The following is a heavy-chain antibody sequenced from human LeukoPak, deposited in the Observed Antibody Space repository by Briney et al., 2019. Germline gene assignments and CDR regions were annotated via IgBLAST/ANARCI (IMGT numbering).Heavy chain of an antibody. CDR2: ISGSGGST. V-gene: IGHV3-23*01. J-gene: IGHJ6*02. CDR1: GFTFSSYA. CDR3: AKDDLPGYYYYYGMDV. D-gene: IGHD5/OR15-5a*01. Sequence: PGGSLRLSCAASGFTFSSYAMSWVRQAPGKGLEWVSAISGSGGSTYYADSVKGRFTISRDNSKNTLYLQMNSLRAEDTAVYFCAKDDLPGYYYYYGMDVWGQGTTVTVSS.